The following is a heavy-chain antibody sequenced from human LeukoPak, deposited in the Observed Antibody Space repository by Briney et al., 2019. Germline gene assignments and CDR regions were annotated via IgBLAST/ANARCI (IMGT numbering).Heavy chain of an antibody. CDR1: GFSFSSYA. CDR2: ISGSGSGGST. Sequence: GGSLRLSCATSGFSFSSYAMSWVRQAPGKGLEWVSAISGSGSGGSTYYADSVKGRFTISRDNSKNTLYLQMKSLRAEDTAIYYCAKTGAVKGDYWGQGTLVTVSS. CDR3: AKTGAVKGDY. V-gene: IGHV3-23*01. D-gene: IGHD4-17*01. J-gene: IGHJ4*02.